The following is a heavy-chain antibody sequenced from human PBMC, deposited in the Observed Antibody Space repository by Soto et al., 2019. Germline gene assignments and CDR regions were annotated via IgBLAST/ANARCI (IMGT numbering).Heavy chain of an antibody. J-gene: IGHJ4*02. CDR1: GFTFSSYS. V-gene: IGHV3-48*02. Sequence: GGSLRLSCAASGFTFSSYSMNWVRQAPGKGLEWVSYISSSSSTIYYADSVKGRFTISRDNAKNSLYLQMNSLRDEDTAVYYCARDQTYYYDSSGYNFDYWGQGTLVTVSS. CDR3: ARDQTYYYDSSGYNFDY. CDR2: ISSSSSTI. D-gene: IGHD3-22*01.